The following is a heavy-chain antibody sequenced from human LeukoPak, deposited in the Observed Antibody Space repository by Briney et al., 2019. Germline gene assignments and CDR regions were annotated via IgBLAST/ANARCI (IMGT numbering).Heavy chain of an antibody. CDR3: ARSTIVLVPLDY. V-gene: IGHV1-3*01. CDR1: GYTFTSYA. Sequence: GASVKVSCKASGYTFTSYAMHWVRQAPGQRLEWMGWINAGNGNTKYSQKFQGRVTITRDTSASTAYMELSSLRSEDTAVYYCARSTIVLVPLDYWGQGTLVTVSS. CDR2: INAGNGNT. D-gene: IGHD2/OR15-2a*01. J-gene: IGHJ4*02.